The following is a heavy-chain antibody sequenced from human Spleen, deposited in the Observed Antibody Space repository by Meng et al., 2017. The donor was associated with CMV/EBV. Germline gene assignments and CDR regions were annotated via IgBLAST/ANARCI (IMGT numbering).Heavy chain of an antibody. J-gene: IGHJ6*02. CDR3: ATDPQALRYQLRLRLHMGMDV. Sequence: ASVKVSCKVSGNTFSDYYMHWVQQAPGKGLEWVGLVDPEDGRTIYSEKFQGRVTITADTSIDTAYMELSSLRSEDTAVYYCATDPQALRYQLRLRLHMGMDVWGQGTTVTVSS. CDR1: GNTFSDYY. CDR2: VDPEDGRT. D-gene: IGHD2-2*01. V-gene: IGHV1-69-2*01.